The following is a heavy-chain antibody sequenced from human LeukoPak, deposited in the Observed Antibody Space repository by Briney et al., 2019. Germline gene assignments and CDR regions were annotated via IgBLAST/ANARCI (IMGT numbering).Heavy chain of an antibody. CDR2: ISYDGSNK. D-gene: IGHD6-6*01. V-gene: IGHV3-30*19. J-gene: IGHJ4*02. Sequence: GESLKISCKGSGYSFTSYWIGWVRQAPGKGLEWAAVISYDGSNKYYADSVKGRFTISRGNSKNTLYLQMNSLRAEDTAVYYCARDSGSSWVNYFDYWGQGTLVTVSS. CDR1: GYSFTSYW. CDR3: ARDSGSSWVNYFDY.